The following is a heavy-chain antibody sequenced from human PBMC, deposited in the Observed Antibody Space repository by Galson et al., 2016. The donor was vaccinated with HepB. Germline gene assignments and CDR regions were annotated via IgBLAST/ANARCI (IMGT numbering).Heavy chain of an antibody. CDR2: LSASGGAT. CDR3: AKGRTGTTGPVEY. Sequence: SLRLSCAASGFTFNTYAMSWVRQAPGKGLEWVSTLSASGGATYYSDSVKGRFTISRDNSKNTLYLQMNSLRVEDTAVYYCAKGRTGTTGPVEYWGQGTLVTVSS. CDR1: GFTFNTYA. J-gene: IGHJ4*02. V-gene: IGHV3-23*01. D-gene: IGHD1-1*01.